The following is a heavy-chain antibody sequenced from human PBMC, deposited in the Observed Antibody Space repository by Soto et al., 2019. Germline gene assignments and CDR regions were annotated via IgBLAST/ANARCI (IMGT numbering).Heavy chain of an antibody. D-gene: IGHD3-9*01. CDR2: MYYSGST. CDR3: ARGSYDILPGYYPGPSDY. J-gene: IGHJ4*02. V-gene: IGHV4-59*01. CDR1: GGSISSYY. Sequence: QVQLQESGPGLVKPSETLSLTCTVSGGSISSYYWSWIRQPPGKGLEWIGCMYYSGSTNYNPSLKSRVTISVATSKNQFSLKLSSVTAADTAVYYCARGSYDILPGYYPGPSDYWGQGTLVTVSS.